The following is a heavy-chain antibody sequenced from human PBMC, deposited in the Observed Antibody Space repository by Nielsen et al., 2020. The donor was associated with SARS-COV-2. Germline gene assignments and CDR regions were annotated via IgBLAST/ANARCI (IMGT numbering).Heavy chain of an antibody. Sequence: SETLSLTCTVSGGSISSGGYYWSWIRQHPGKGLEWIGYIYYSGSTYYNPSLKSRVTISVDTSKNQFSLKLSSVTAADTAVYYCASGYYYDSSGYPPAHAFDIWGQGTMVTVSS. CDR3: ASGYYYDSSGYPPAHAFDI. CDR2: IYYSGST. J-gene: IGHJ3*02. D-gene: IGHD3-22*01. V-gene: IGHV4-31*03. CDR1: GGSISSGGYY.